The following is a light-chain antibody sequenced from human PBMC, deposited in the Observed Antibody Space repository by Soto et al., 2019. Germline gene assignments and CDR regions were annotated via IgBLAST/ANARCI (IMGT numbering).Light chain of an antibody. CDR1: GSNIGSNA. Sequence: QSVLTQPPSSSGTPGQRVTISCSGSGSNIGSNAVNWYQQLPGTAPKLLIYTNNQRPSGVPDRFPGSKSGTSGSLAISGLQSEDEADYYCAAWDDSLSGYVFGTGTKVT. CDR3: AAWDDSLSGYV. CDR2: TNN. J-gene: IGLJ1*01. V-gene: IGLV1-44*01.